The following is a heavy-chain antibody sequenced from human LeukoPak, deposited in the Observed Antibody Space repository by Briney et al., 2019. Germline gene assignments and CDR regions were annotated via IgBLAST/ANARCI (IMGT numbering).Heavy chain of an antibody. CDR2: INHNGNVN. Sequence: PGGSLRLSCAASGFTFSSYWMNWARQAPGKGLEGVASINHNGNVNYYVDSVKGRFTISRDNAKNSLYLQMSNLRAEDTAVYYCARAASDYGDYVDYFDYWGQGTLVTVSS. J-gene: IGHJ4*02. CDR3: ARAASDYGDYVDYFDY. CDR1: GFTFSSYW. V-gene: IGHV3-7*01. D-gene: IGHD4-17*01.